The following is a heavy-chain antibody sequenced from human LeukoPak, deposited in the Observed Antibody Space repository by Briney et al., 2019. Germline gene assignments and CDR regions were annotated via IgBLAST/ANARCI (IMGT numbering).Heavy chain of an antibody. J-gene: IGHJ6*02. Sequence: PSETLSLTCTVSGGSISSSSYYWGWIRQPPGKGLEWIGSIYYSGSTYYNPSLKSRVTISVDTSKNQFSLKLSSVTAADTAVYYCARHDGSVTEGMDVWGQGTTVTASS. CDR3: ARHDGSVTEGMDV. CDR1: GGSISSSSYY. V-gene: IGHV4-39*01. CDR2: IYYSGST. D-gene: IGHD4-11*01.